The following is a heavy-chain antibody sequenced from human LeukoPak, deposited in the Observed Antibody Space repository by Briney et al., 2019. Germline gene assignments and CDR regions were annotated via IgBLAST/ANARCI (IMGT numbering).Heavy chain of an antibody. Sequence: GGSLRLSCAASGFTFSSYSVNWVRQAPGKGLEWVSYIGSSGSAMYYADSVKGRFTISRDNAKNSLYLQMNSLRDEDTAVYYCARVFHDGDSLFGIDYWGQGTLVTVSS. CDR3: ARVFHDGDSLFGIDY. V-gene: IGHV3-48*02. J-gene: IGHJ4*02. CDR2: IGSSGSAM. D-gene: IGHD2-21*02. CDR1: GFTFSSYS.